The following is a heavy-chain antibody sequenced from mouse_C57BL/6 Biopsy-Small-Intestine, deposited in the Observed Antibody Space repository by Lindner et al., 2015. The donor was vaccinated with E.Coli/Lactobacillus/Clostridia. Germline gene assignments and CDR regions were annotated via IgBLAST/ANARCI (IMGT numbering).Heavy chain of an antibody. CDR2: IYPGSGSS. CDR3: AKLAGSNYAWYFDV. Sequence: VQLQESGPELVKPGASVKMSCKASGYTFTSYWITWVKQRPGQGLEWIGDIYPGSGSSNCNEKFKSKATLTVDTSSSTAFMQLSSLTSEDSAVYYCAKLAGSNYAWYFDVWGTGTTVTVSS. CDR1: GYTFTSYW. J-gene: IGHJ1*03. D-gene: IGHD2-5*01. V-gene: IGHV1-55*01.